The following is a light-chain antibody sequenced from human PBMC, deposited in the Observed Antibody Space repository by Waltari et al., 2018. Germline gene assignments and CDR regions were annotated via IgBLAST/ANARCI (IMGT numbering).Light chain of an antibody. J-gene: IGLJ2*01. CDR3: TSYISSSIVI. Sequence: QSALTQPASLSGSPGQSITISCTGASSDVDGYNYVSWYQHHPGKAPKLMIYEVTTRPSGVSNRFSGSRSGNTASLTISGLQAEDEADYYCTSYISSSIVIFGGGTKLTVL. V-gene: IGLV2-14*01. CDR2: EVT. CDR1: SSDVDGYNY.